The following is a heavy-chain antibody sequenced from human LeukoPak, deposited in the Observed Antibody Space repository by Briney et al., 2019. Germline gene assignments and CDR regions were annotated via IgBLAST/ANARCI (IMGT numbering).Heavy chain of an antibody. Sequence: GGSLRLSCAASGFTFSSYNMNWVRQAPGKGPEWVSSITSSSSYIYYADSVKGRFTISRDNAKNSLYLQMDSLRVEDTAVYYCARDPYSGNYGPYYYYYMDVWQRDHGHHLL. CDR1: GFTFSSYN. J-gene: IGHJ6*03. D-gene: IGHD1-26*01. V-gene: IGHV3-21*06. CDR2: ITSSSSYI. CDR3: ARDPYSGNYGPYYYYYMDV.